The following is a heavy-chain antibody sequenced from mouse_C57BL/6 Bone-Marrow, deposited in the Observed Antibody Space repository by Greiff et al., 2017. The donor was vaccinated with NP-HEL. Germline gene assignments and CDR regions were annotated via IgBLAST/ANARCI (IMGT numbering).Heavy chain of an antibody. CDR1: GYAFSSSW. V-gene: IGHV1-82*01. J-gene: IGHJ3*01. CDR3: ARVSSYGFAY. CDR2: IYPGDGDT. D-gene: IGHD1-1*01. Sequence: QVQLQQSGPELVKPGASVKISCKASGYAFSSSWMNWVKQRPGKGLEWIGRIYPGDGDTNYNGKFKGKATLTADKSSSTAYMQLSSLTSEDSAVYVCARVSSYGFAYWGKGTLVTVSA.